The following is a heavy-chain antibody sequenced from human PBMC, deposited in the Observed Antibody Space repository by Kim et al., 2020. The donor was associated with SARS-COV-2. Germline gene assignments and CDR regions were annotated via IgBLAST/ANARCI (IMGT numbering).Heavy chain of an antibody. D-gene: IGHD5-18*01. CDR3: ARQGYSYGPYYFDY. V-gene: IGHV4-39*01. Sequence: NTALKSRVTISVDTSKNQFSLKLSSVTAADTAVYYCARQGYSYGPYYFDYWGQGTLVTASS. J-gene: IGHJ4*02.